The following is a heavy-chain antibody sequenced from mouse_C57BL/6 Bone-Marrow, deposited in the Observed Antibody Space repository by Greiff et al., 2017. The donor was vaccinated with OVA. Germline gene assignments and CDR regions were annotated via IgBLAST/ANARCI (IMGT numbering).Heavy chain of an antibody. CDR3: ARSYYGSSLDY. CDR2: INPSSGYT. Sequence: QVQLQQSGAELARPGASVKMSCKASGYTFTSYTMHWVKQRPGQGLEWIGYINPSSGYTKYNQKFKDKATLTADKSSSTAYMQLSSLTSEDSAVYYGARSYYGSSLDYWGQGTTLTVSS. CDR1: GYTFTSYT. V-gene: IGHV1-4*01. J-gene: IGHJ2*01. D-gene: IGHD1-1*01.